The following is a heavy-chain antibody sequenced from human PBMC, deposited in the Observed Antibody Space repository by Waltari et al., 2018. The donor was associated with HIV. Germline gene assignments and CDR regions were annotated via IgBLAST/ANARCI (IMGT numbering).Heavy chain of an antibody. CDR2: INTNTGIP. D-gene: IGHD6-19*01. J-gene: IGHJ6*02. Sequence: QVQLVQSGSELKKPGASVKVSCKASGYTFTTYGINWVRQAPGQGLEWMGWINTNTGIPTYAQGFSGRFVFSLDTSVSTAYLQISSLKSEDSAVYFCAKGIAVATTYYYVAMDVWGPGTTVAVSS. CDR3: AKGIAVATTYYYVAMDV. CDR1: GYTFTTYG. V-gene: IGHV7-4-1*02.